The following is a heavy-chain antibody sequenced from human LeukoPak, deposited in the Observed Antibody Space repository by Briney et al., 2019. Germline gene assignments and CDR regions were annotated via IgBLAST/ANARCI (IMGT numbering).Heavy chain of an antibody. CDR2: ISGSGGST. CDR1: GFTFSSYA. J-gene: IGHJ4*02. Sequence: GGSLRLSCAASGFTFSSYAMSWVRQAPGKGLEWVSAISGSGGSTYYADSVKGRFTISRDNSKNTLYLQMNSLRAEATAVYYCAKTTIFGVVILRAGFDYWGQGTLVTVSS. D-gene: IGHD3-3*01. V-gene: IGHV3-23*01. CDR3: AKTTIFGVVILRAGFDY.